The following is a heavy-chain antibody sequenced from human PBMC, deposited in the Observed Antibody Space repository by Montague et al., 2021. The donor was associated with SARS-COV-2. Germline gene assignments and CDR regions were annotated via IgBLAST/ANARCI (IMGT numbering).Heavy chain of an antibody. CDR2: IHYSGST. Sequence: TLSLTCTVSGGSIRSENYYWSWIRQHPGKGLEWIGYIHYSGSTDYNPSLNSRVSISVDTSKNQFSLKLRSVTAADTAVYFCARDGTSGHWFDPWGQGTLVTVSS. CDR3: ARDGTSGHWFDP. J-gene: IGHJ5*02. D-gene: IGHD1-26*01. CDR1: GGSIRSENYY. V-gene: IGHV4-31*03.